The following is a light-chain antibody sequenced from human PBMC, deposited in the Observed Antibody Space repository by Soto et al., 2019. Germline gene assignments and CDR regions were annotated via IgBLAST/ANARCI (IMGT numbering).Light chain of an antibody. Sequence: DIQLTQSASSLSSSVGDRVTITVRSSQTITNWLAWYQQKPGKAPRLLIYDASSLESWVPSRFSGSGAGTEFTLTISSLQSEDFATYYCQQYKSFWTFGQGTKVDI. CDR2: DAS. CDR3: QQYKSFWT. CDR1: QTITNW. V-gene: IGKV1-5*01. J-gene: IGKJ1*01.